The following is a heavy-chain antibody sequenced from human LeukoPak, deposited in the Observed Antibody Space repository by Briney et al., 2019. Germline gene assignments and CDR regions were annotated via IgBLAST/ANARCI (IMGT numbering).Heavy chain of an antibody. CDR3: ARVSTGPDSSGWYYFDY. D-gene: IGHD6-19*01. CDR1: GYTFTGYY. CDR2: INPNSGGT. Sequence: ASVKVSCKASGYTFTGYYMRWVRQAPGQGLEWMGWINPNSGGTNYAQKFQGRVTMTRDTSISTAYMELSRLRSDDTAVYYCARVSTGPDSSGWYYFDYWGQGTLVTVSS. J-gene: IGHJ4*02. V-gene: IGHV1-2*02.